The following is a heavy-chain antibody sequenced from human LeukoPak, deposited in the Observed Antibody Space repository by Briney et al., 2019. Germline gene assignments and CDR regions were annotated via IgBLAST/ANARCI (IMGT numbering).Heavy chain of an antibody. V-gene: IGHV3-48*04. J-gene: IGHJ4*02. CDR1: GFTFSSYA. CDR2: ISFSGDII. Sequence: GGSLRLSCTASGFTFSSYAMNWVRQAPGRGLEWVSYISFSGDIIHYADSVKGRFTVSRENTKNSLYLQMNSLRAEDTAVYYCARDRVGGLGGMGYWGQGTLVTVSS. D-gene: IGHD1-26*01. CDR3: ARDRVGGLGGMGY.